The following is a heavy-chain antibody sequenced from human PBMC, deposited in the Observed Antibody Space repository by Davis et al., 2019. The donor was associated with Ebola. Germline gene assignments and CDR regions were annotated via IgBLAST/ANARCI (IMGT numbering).Heavy chain of an antibody. CDR3: ARQGTTSWDS. Sequence: GESLKISCKGSGYSFTSYWIAWVRQVPGKGLEWVGLIYPGDSDTRYSPSFQGQVTFSVDKSIRTAYLHWNSLKASDTATYYCARQGTTSWDSWGQGTLVTVSS. V-gene: IGHV5-51*01. J-gene: IGHJ4*02. CDR1: GYSFTSYW. D-gene: IGHD2-2*01. CDR2: IYPGDSDT.